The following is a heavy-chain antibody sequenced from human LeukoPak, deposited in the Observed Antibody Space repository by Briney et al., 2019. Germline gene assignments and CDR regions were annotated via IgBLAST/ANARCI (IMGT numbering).Heavy chain of an antibody. CDR2: ISSSSSYI. CDR1: GFTFSSYS. V-gene: IGHV3-21*01. Sequence: GGSLRLSCAASGFTFSSYSMNWVRQAPGKGLEWVSSISSSSSYIYYADSVKGRFTISRDNAKNSLYLQMNSLRAEDTAVYYCARDEGYCSGGSCYYYYYGMDVWGQGTTVTVSS. D-gene: IGHD2-15*01. J-gene: IGHJ6*02. CDR3: ARDEGYCSGGSCYYYYYGMDV.